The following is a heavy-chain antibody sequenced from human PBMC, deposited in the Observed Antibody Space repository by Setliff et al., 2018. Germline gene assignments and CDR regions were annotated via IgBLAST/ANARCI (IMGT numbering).Heavy chain of an antibody. V-gene: IGHV4-31*02. CDR3: ARGLGIVVVPAAIGCWFDP. D-gene: IGHD2-2*03. CDR1: GGSISSGGYY. CDR2: IYYSGST. J-gene: IGHJ5*02. Sequence: PSETLSLTCTVSGGSISSGGYYWGWIRQHPGKGLEWIGYIYYSGSTYYNPSLKSRVTISVDTSKNQFSLKLSSVTAADTAVYYCARGLGIVVVPAAIGCWFDPWGQGTLVTSPQ.